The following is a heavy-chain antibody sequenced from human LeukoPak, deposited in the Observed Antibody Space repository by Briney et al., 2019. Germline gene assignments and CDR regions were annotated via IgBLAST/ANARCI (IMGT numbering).Heavy chain of an antibody. V-gene: IGHV3-30*02. CDR1: GFTFSSYV. J-gene: IGHJ4*02. D-gene: IGHD3-22*01. CDR2: IRYDGSNK. Sequence: GGSLRLSCAASGFTFSSYVMHWVRQAPGKGLEWVAFIRYDGSNKYYADSVKGRFTISRDNSKNTLYLQMNNLRAEDTAVYYCAKDQKHYYDSSGYYRIPHYWGQGTLVTVSS. CDR3: AKDQKHYYDSSGYYRIPHY.